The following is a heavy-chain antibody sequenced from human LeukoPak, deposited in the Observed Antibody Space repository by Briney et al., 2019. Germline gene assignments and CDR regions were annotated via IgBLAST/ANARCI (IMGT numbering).Heavy chain of an antibody. Sequence: PGGSLRLSCAASGFTFSSYDMPWVRQATGKGLEWVSAIGTAGDTYYPGSVKGRFTISRENAKNSLYLQMNSLRAGDTAVYYCARAIAVAGTPLDYWGQGTLVTVSS. CDR1: GFTFSSYD. D-gene: IGHD6-19*01. V-gene: IGHV3-13*01. J-gene: IGHJ4*02. CDR3: ARAIAVAGTPLDY. CDR2: IGTAGDT.